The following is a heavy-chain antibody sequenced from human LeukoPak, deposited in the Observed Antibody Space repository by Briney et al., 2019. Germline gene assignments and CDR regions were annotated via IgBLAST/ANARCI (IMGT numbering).Heavy chain of an antibody. CDR2: ISSSGSTI. CDR3: ARDGVRLAAQPSIHYYYYMDV. J-gene: IGHJ6*03. V-gene: IGHV3-11*01. D-gene: IGHD3-10*01. Sequence: GGSLRLSCAASGFTFSDYYMSWIRQAPGKGLEWVSYISSSGSTIYHADSVKGRFTISRDNAKNSLYLQMNSLRAEDTAVYYCARDGVRLAAQPSIHYYYYMDVWGKGTTVTVSS. CDR1: GFTFSDYY.